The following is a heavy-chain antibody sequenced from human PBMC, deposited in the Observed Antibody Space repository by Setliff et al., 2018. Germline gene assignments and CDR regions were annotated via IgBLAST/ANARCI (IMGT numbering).Heavy chain of an antibody. Sequence: NPSETLSLTCSVSGDSIFDNYWSWIRQSPGRRLEWIAYISYTGSTNYNPSLKSRVTISLDTSKNHFSLNLRSVTAADTAVYYCARLSPYNTGPPFDYWGQGTLVTVSS. CDR2: ISYTGST. V-gene: IGHV4-59*08. CDR1: GDSIFDNY. D-gene: IGHD2-8*02. CDR3: ARLSPYNTGPPFDY. J-gene: IGHJ4*02.